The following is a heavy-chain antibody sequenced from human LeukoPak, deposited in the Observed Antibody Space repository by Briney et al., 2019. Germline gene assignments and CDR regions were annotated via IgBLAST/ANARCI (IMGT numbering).Heavy chain of an antibody. CDR3: ARAVGYYDFWSGYYVDY. CDR2: ISSSGGST. Sequence: PGGSLRLSCAASGFTFSSYGMSWVRQAPGKGLEWVSGISSSGGSTYYADSVKGQFTISRDNSKNTMYLQMNSLRGEDTAVYYCARAVGYYDFWSGYYVDYWGQGTLVTVSS. D-gene: IGHD3-3*01. CDR1: GFTFSSYG. V-gene: IGHV3-23*01. J-gene: IGHJ4*02.